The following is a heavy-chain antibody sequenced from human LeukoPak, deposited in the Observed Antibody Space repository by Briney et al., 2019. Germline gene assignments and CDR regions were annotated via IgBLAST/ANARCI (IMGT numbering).Heavy chain of an antibody. CDR1: GFTFSSYW. CDR2: IKQDGSEK. CDR3: ARDKVPMVRGPHRD. Sequence: GGSLRLSCAPSGFTFSSYWMSWVRQAPGEGLEWVANIKQDGSEKYYVDSVKSRFTISRDNAKNSLYLQMNSLRAEDTAVYYCARDKVPMVRGPHRDWGQGTLVTVSS. V-gene: IGHV3-7*01. J-gene: IGHJ4*02. D-gene: IGHD3-10*01.